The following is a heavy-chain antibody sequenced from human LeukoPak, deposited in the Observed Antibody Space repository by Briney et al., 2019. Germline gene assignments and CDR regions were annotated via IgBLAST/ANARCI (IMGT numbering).Heavy chain of an antibody. CDR3: ARVRQGVGVTQS. J-gene: IGHJ4*02. D-gene: IGHD1-26*01. CDR1: GGTFSSYT. Sequence: SVKVSCKASGGTFSSYTISWVRQAPGQGLEWMGRIIPILGIANYAQKFQGRFTITADKSTSTAYMELSSLRSEDTAVNYCARVRQGVGVTQSWGQGTLVTVSS. V-gene: IGHV1-69*02. CDR2: IIPILGIA.